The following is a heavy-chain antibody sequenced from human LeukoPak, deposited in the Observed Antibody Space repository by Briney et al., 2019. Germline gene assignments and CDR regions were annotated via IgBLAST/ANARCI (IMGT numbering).Heavy chain of an antibody. V-gene: IGHV3-21*01. CDR2: ITSSSHYI. Sequence: PGGSLRLSCAASGFTFSGYSMNWVRQAPGKGLEWVSSITSSSHYIYYADSVKGRFTISRDNSKNTLFLQMNSLRAEDTAVYYCARDPDDYGDYSYFDYWGQGTLVTVSS. CDR3: ARDPDDYGDYSYFDY. J-gene: IGHJ4*02. D-gene: IGHD4-17*01. CDR1: GFTFSGYS.